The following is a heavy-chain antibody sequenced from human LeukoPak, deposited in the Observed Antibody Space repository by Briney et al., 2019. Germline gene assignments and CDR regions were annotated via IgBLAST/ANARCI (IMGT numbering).Heavy chain of an antibody. CDR3: ARMNSGANAFDI. V-gene: IGHV1-2*06. CDR1: GYTFTGYY. CDR2: INPNSGGT. Sequence: ASVKVSCKASGYTFTGYYMHWVRQAPGQGLEWMGRINPNSGGTNYAQKFQGRVTMTTDTSTSTAYMELRSLRSDDTAVYYCARMNSGANAFDIWGQGTMVTVSS. D-gene: IGHD5-12*01. J-gene: IGHJ3*02.